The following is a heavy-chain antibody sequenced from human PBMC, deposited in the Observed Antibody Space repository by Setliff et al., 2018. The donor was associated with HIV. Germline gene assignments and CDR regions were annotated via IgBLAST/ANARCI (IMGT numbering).Heavy chain of an antibody. D-gene: IGHD2-2*01. CDR2: IYSDGRT. Sequence: LRLSCAASGFIVSDTHMTWVRQAPGKGLEWVSFIYSDGRTYYAESVKGRFTISRDDSKSTLYLQMHSLRVEDTAAYYCAREGSSISPIPLWGQGTLVTVSS. CDR1: GFIVSDTH. CDR3: AREGSSISPIPL. J-gene: IGHJ4*02. V-gene: IGHV3-53*01.